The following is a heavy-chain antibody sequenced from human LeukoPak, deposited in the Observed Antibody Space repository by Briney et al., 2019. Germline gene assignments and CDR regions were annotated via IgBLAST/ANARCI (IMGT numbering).Heavy chain of an antibody. Sequence: SETLSLTCTVSGGSISSIRYYWGWIRQPPGKGLEWIGSMYYSGSTYYNPSLKSRVTISVDTSKNQFSLKVSSVTAADTAVYYCARGRNDNGGMFFDSWAQGTLVTVSS. CDR1: GGSISSIRYY. D-gene: IGHD4-23*01. CDR2: MYYSGST. CDR3: ARGRNDNGGMFFDS. J-gene: IGHJ4*02. V-gene: IGHV4-39*01.